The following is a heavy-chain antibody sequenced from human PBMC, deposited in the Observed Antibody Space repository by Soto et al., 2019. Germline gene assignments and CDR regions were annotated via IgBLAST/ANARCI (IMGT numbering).Heavy chain of an antibody. CDR3: ARDYYDSGSYYTPYYYYGMDV. J-gene: IGHJ6*02. D-gene: IGHD3-10*01. Sequence: QVQLVQSGAEVKKPGASVKVSCKASGYTFTSYGISWVRQAPGQGLEWMGWISAYNGNTNYAQKPQGRVTMTTDTTTSTAYMELRSLRSDDTAVYYCARDYYDSGSYYTPYYYYGMDVWGQGTTVTVSS. V-gene: IGHV1-18*01. CDR2: ISAYNGNT. CDR1: GYTFTSYG.